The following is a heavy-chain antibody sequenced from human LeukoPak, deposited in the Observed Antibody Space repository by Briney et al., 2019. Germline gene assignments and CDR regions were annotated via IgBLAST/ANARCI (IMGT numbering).Heavy chain of an antibody. Sequence: ASVKVSCKASGYTFTSYYMHWVRQAPGQGLEWMGRINPDSGGTNYAQKFQGRVTMTRDTSISTAYMELSRLRSDDTAVYYCARGYYDSSSYSTPYYFDYWGQGTLVTVSS. CDR2: INPDSGGT. CDR1: GYTFTSYY. V-gene: IGHV1-2*06. J-gene: IGHJ4*02. D-gene: IGHD3-22*01. CDR3: ARGYYDSSSYSTPYYFDY.